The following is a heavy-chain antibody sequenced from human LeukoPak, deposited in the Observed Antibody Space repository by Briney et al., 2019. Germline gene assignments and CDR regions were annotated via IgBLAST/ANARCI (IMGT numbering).Heavy chain of an antibody. V-gene: IGHV1-69*13. CDR3: ARNAVPDRPFSGMDV. CDR1: GGTFSSYA. Sequence: SVKVSCKASGGTFSSYAISWVRQAPGQGLEWMGGIIPIFGTANYAQKFQGRVTITADESTGTAYMELSSLRSEDTAVYYCARNAVPDRPFSGMDVWGKGTTVTVSS. D-gene: IGHD2-2*01. J-gene: IGHJ6*04. CDR2: IIPIFGTA.